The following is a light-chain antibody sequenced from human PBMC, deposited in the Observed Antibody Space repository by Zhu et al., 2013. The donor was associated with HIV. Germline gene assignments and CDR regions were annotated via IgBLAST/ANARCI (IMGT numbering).Light chain of an antibody. Sequence: QSVLTQPPSVSAAPGQKVTISCSGSSSNIGNNYVSWYQQVPGTAPKLLIYDNDRRLSGIPDRFSGSKSGTSATLGITGLQTGDEGDYYCGTWDSSLSVLVFGEGTRLTVL. V-gene: IGLV1-51*01. J-gene: IGLJ2*01. CDR1: SSNIGNNY. CDR3: GTWDSSLSVLV. CDR2: DND.